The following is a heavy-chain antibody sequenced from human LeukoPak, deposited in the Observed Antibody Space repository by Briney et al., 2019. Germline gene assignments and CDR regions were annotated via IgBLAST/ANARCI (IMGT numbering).Heavy chain of an antibody. Sequence: ASVKVSCKVSGYTLTELSMHWVRQAPGKGLEWMGGFDPEDGETIYAQKFQGRVTMTEDTSTDTAYMELSSLRSEDTAVYYCETGTGVAVAGTRSYFDYGGKGTLVTVSS. D-gene: IGHD6-19*01. CDR1: GYTLTELS. CDR3: ETGTGVAVAGTRSYFDY. CDR2: FDPEDGET. J-gene: IGHJ4*02. V-gene: IGHV1-24*01.